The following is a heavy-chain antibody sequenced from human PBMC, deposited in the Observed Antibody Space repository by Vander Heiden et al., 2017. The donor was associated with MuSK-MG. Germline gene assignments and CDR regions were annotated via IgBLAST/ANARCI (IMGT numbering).Heavy chain of an antibody. D-gene: IGHD3-10*01. V-gene: IGHV4-59*08. CDR2: IYYSGST. J-gene: IGHJ4*02. CDR3: ARWFGPYYFDY. CDR1: GGSIRSYY. Sequence: QVQLQESGPALVKPSETLSLPCPVSGGSIRSYYWSWIRPPPGTGLDWLGYIYYSGSTNYNPSLKSRVTISVDTSKSQFSLKLSSVTAADTAVYYGARWFGPYYFDYWGQGTLVTVSS.